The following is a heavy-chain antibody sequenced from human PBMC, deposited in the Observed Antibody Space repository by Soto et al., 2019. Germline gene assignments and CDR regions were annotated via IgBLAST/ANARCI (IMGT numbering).Heavy chain of an antibody. CDR2: IYHSGST. D-gene: IGHD6-13*01. V-gene: IGHV4-4*02. CDR1: GGSISSSNW. Sequence: SETLSLTCAVSGGSISSSNWWSWVRQPPGKGLEWIGEIYHSGSTNYNPSLKSRVTISVDKSKNQFSLKLSSVTAADTAVYYCARGSVVAAAGTWSWFDPWGQGTLVTVSS. J-gene: IGHJ5*02. CDR3: ARGSVVAAAGTWSWFDP.